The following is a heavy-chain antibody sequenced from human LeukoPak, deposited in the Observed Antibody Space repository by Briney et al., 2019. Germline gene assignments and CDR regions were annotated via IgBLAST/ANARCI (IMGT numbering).Heavy chain of an antibody. CDR3: ARDRLGTAMVTSFDY. CDR1: GFTFSSYA. J-gene: IGHJ4*02. CDR2: ISYDGSNK. D-gene: IGHD5-18*01. Sequence: GGSLRLSCAASGFTFSSYAMHWVRQAPGKGLEWVAVISYDGSNKYYADSVKGRFTISRDNSKNTLYLQMNSLRAEDTAVYYCARDRLGTAMVTSFDYWGQGTLVTVSS. V-gene: IGHV3-30*04.